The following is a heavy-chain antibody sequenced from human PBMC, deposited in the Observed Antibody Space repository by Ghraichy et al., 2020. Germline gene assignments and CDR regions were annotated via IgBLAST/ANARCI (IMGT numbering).Heavy chain of an antibody. CDR3: ARWTPGTSGFDY. CDR2: CWTDCGRR. V-gene: IGHV3-33*01. D-gene: IGHD1-7*01. Sequence: GGSLRLSCRASGFNFTGHAMHWVRQTPGKGLQWVAVCWTDCGRRDFSDSVQGRFSISRDDSKNTLFLHMNSLRVDDMAIYYCARWTPGTSGFDYWGQGTLVTVSS. J-gene: IGHJ4*02. CDR1: GFNFTGHA.